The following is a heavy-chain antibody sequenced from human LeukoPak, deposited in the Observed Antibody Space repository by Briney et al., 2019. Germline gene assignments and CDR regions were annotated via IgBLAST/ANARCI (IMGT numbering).Heavy chain of an antibody. CDR1: GGSISSYY. J-gene: IGHJ4*02. D-gene: IGHD3-10*01. Sequence: SETLSLTCTVSGGSISSYYWSWIRQPPGKGLEWIGYIYTSGSTNYNPSLKSRVTISVDTSKNQFSLKLSSVTAADTAVYYCARTTRMVRGIYYSDHWGQGTLVTVSS. CDR3: ARTTRMVRGIYYSDH. CDR2: IYTSGST. V-gene: IGHV4-4*09.